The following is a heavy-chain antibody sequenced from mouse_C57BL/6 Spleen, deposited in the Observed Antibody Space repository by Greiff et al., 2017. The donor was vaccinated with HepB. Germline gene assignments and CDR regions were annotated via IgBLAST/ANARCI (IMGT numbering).Heavy chain of an antibody. J-gene: IGHJ2*01. V-gene: IGHV5-6*01. Sequence: EVQVVESGGDLVKPGGSLKLSCAASGFTFSSYGMSWVRQTPDKRLEWVATISSGGSYTYYPDSVKGRFTISRDNAKNTLYLQMSSLKSEDTAMYYCARHPSYFDYWGQGTTLTVSS. CDR1: GFTFSSYG. CDR3: ARHPSYFDY. CDR2: ISSGGSYT.